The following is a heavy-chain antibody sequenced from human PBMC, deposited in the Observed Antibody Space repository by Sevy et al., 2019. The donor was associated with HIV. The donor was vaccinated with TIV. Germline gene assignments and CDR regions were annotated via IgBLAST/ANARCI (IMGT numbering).Heavy chain of an antibody. V-gene: IGHV4-59*08. Sequence: SETLSLTCTVSGGSINNYYWSWIRQPPGKGLEWVGYIYSRGNTKYNSSLESRVTISVDSAKNRFSLNLSSVTAADTAVYYCARHLEARSARPMFDYWGQGTLVTVSS. D-gene: IGHD2-15*01. J-gene: IGHJ4*02. CDR2: IYSRGNT. CDR3: ARHLEARSARPMFDY. CDR1: GGSINNYY.